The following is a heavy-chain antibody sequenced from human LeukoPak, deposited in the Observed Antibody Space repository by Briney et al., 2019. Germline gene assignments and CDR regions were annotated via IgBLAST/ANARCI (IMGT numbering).Heavy chain of an antibody. V-gene: IGHV3-21*01. CDR1: GFTFSDYS. D-gene: IGHD2-21*02. J-gene: IGHJ4*02. Sequence: SGGSLRLSCAASGFTFSDYSMTWVRQAPGKGLEWVSSVKGRFTISRDNAKNSLYLQMNSLRAEDTAVYFCVRDPRPFGCGSDRCPRYYFDFWGQGTLVTVSS. CDR3: VRDPRPFGCGSDRCPRYYFDF.